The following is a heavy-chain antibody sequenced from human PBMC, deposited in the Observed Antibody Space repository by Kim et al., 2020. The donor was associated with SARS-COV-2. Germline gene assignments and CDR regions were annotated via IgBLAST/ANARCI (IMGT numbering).Heavy chain of an antibody. CDR3: ARYYGDKRAFDI. D-gene: IGHD3-16*01. CDR1: GPGFSSHG. Sequence: GGSLRLSCAASGPGFSSHGMIWVRQAPGQGLEWVAMIWYDGSQKYYTDSVKGRFTISRDNSRDTLYLQMNSLRDDDTAVYYCARYYGDKRAFDIWGQGTTVTVSP. CDR2: IWYDGSQK. V-gene: IGHV3-33*01. J-gene: IGHJ3*02.